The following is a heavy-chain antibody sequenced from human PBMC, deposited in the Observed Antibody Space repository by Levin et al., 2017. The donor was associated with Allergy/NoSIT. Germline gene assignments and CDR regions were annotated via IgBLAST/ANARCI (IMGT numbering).Heavy chain of an antibody. CDR3: AGVPAAIMYPDKDGFSFDY. V-gene: IGHV1-69*13. CDR1: GGTFSSYA. CDR2: IIPIFGTA. Sequence: SVKVSCKASGGTFSSYAISWVRQAPGQGLEWMGGIIPIFGTANYAQKFQGRVTITADESTSTAYMELSSLRSEDTAVYYCAGVPAAIMYPDKDGFSFDYWGQGTLVTVSS. D-gene: IGHD2-2*01. J-gene: IGHJ4*02.